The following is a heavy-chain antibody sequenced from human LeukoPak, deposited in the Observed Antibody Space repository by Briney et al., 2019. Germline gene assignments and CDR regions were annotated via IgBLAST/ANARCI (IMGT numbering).Heavy chain of an antibody. D-gene: IGHD3-22*01. CDR3: ARFSDITMIVVASWGSFDY. J-gene: IGHJ4*02. CDR1: GYSFTSYW. V-gene: IGHV5-51*01. CDR2: IYPGDSGT. Sequence: GESLKISCKGSGYSFTSYWIGWVRQMPGKGLEWMGIIYPGDSGTRYSPSFQGQVTISADKSISTAYLQWSSLKASDAAMYYCARFSDITMIVVASWGSFDYWGQGTLVTVSS.